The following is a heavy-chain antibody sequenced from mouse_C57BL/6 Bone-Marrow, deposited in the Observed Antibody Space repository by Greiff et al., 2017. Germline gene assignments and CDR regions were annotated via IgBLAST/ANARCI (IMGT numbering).Heavy chain of an antibody. CDR2: IFPGSGST. V-gene: IGHV1-75*01. D-gene: IGHD1-1*01. CDR1: GYTFTDYY. CDR3: ARRLRYYFDY. J-gene: IGHJ2*01. Sequence: QVQLKESGPELVKPGASVKISCKASGYTFTDYYINWVKQRPGQGLEWIGWIFPGSGSTYYNEKFKGKATLTVDTSSSTAYMLLSSLTSEDSAVYFCARRLRYYFDYWGQGTTLTVSS.